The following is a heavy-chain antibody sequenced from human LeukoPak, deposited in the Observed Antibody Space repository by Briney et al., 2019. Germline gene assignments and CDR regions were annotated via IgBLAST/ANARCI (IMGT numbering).Heavy chain of an antibody. J-gene: IGHJ4*02. D-gene: IGHD6-13*01. CDR1: GGSISSYY. CDR2: IYYSGST. V-gene: IGHV4-59*01. Sequence: SETLSLTCTVSGGSISSYYWSWIRQPPGKGLEWIGYIYYSGSTNYNPSLKSRVTISVDTSKNQFSLKLSSVTAADTAVYYCAKGAAAGTFDYWGQGTLVTVSS. CDR3: AKGAAAGTFDY.